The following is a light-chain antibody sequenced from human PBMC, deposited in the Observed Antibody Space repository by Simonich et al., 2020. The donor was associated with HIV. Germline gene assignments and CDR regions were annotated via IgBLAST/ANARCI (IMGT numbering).Light chain of an antibody. CDR3: HQYSSTPQT. Sequence: DIVMTQSPDSLAVSLGERASINCRSGQSVLYSSNNKNYLAWYQQKPGQPPKLLIYWASTREYGVPDRFSGSGSGTDFTLTISSLQAEDVAVYYCHQYSSTPQTFGQGTKVEIK. V-gene: IGKV4-1*01. CDR2: WAS. CDR1: QSVLYSSNNKNY. J-gene: IGKJ1*01.